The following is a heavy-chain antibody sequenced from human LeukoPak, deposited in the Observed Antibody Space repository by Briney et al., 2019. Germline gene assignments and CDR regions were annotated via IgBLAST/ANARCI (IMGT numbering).Heavy chain of an antibody. J-gene: IGHJ5*02. V-gene: IGHV3-53*05. CDR1: EFTVSVNY. Sequence: GGSLRLSCAASEFTVSVNYMSWVRQAPGKGLEWVSVICGGGSTYYADSVKGRFTISRDNSKNTLYLQMNSLRTEDTAVYYCARDARVYSNYLWGQGTLVTVSS. CDR3: ARDARVYSNYL. CDR2: ICGGGST. D-gene: IGHD4-11*01.